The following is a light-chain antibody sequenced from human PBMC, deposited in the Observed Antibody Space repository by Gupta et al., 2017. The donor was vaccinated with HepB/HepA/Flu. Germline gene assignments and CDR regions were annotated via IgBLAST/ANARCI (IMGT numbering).Light chain of an antibody. CDR1: KSISSY. J-gene: IGKJ2*01. CDR3: QQSYSTPYT. CDR2: AAS. V-gene: IGKV1-39*01. Sequence: DIQMTQSPSSLSASVGDRVTITCRASKSISSYLNWYQQKPGKAPKLLIYAASSLQSGVPSRFSGSGSGTDFTLTISSLQPEDFATYYCQQSYSTPYTVGQGTKLEIK.